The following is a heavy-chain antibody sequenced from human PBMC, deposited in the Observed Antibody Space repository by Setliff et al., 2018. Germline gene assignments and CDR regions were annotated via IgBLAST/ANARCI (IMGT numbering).Heavy chain of an antibody. V-gene: IGHV4-31*03. CDR2: IYYSGTT. Sequence: PSETLSLTCTVSGGSFSSGGYYWNWIRQHPGKGLEWIGYIYYSGTTYFNPTLKSRVTISVDTSKSQFSLNLTSVTAADTAIYYCARVRWDRESFDIWGQGTMVTVSS. J-gene: IGHJ3*02. CDR3: ARVRWDRESFDI. D-gene: IGHD1-26*01. CDR1: GGSFSSGGYY.